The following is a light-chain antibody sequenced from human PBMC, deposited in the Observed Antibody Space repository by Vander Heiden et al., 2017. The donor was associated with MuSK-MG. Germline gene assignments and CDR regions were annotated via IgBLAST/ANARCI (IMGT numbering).Light chain of an antibody. V-gene: IGKV1-5*03. J-gene: IGKJ2*02. CDR2: KAS. CDR1: QSISSW. Sequence: DIQMTQSPSTLSASVGDRVTITCRASQSISSWLAWYQQKPGKAPKLLIYKASSLKSGVASRFSGSGYGTEFTLTISSRQPDDFATYYCQQYRSYSPSTFGQGTNLEIK. CDR3: QQYRSYSPST.